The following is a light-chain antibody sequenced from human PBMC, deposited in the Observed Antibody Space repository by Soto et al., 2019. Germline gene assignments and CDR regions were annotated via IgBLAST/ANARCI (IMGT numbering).Light chain of an antibody. CDR2: DAS. Sequence: IVLTQSPATLSLSPGERATLSCRASQSVSTYLAWYQQKPGQAPRLLIYDASNRATGIPARFSGSGSGTDFTLPISRLGPEDFALYSCQQRSTWPPAFGQGTKLEIK. CDR1: QSVSTY. V-gene: IGKV3-11*01. CDR3: QQRSTWPPA. J-gene: IGKJ2*01.